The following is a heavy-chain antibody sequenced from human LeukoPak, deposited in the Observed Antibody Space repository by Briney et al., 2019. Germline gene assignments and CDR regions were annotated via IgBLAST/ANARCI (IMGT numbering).Heavy chain of an antibody. J-gene: IGHJ4*02. V-gene: IGHV3-7*04. CDR3: ARGDAFSGDH. CDR1: GFTFSNFW. CDR2: IHPEGNEK. Sequence: GGSLRLSCAVSGFTFSNFWMSWVRQAPGRGLEWVANIHPEGNEKDHVESVKGRFTISRDNAKNSLFLQMNGLRVEDTAVYYCARGDAFSGDHWGQGTLVTVSS.